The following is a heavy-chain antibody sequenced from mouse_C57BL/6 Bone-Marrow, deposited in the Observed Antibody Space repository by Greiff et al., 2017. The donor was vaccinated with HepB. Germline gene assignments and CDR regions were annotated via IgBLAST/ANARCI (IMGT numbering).Heavy chain of an antibody. CDR1: GFTFSDYY. D-gene: IGHD1-1*02. CDR3: ARGDDMAWFPY. Sequence: EVKLVESEGGLVQPGSSMKLSCTASGFTFSDYYMAWVRQVPEKGLEWVANINYDGSSTYYLDSLKSRFIISRDNAKNILYLQMSSLKSEDTATYYCARGDDMAWFPYWGQGTLVTVSA. J-gene: IGHJ3*01. CDR2: INYDGSST. V-gene: IGHV5-16*01.